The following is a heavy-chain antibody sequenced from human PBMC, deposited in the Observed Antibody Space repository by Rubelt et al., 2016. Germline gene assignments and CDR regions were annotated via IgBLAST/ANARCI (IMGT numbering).Heavy chain of an antibody. D-gene: IGHD3-16*01. Sequence: EVQLVESGGGLVQPGRSLRLSCTASGFTFGDFPMSWFRQAPGKGLEWLSFITSTSGTIYYADSVKGRFTISRDNPKNSLYLQLNSLRAEDTAVYYCARDRAGGSFDYWGQGTLVTVSS. V-gene: IGHV3-48*04. J-gene: IGHJ4*02. CDR1: GFTFGDFP. CDR2: ITSTSGTI. CDR3: ARDRAGGSFDY.